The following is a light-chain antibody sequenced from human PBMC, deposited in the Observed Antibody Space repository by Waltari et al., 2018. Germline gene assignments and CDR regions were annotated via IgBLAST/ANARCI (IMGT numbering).Light chain of an antibody. Sequence: IVVTQSPAALSLSPGERATLSCRASQTISTYLAWYQQKPGQAPRLLIYDASKRAPAIPVRFSGSGYGTDFTLTINSLEPEDFAVYYCQQRFTWPPFTFGGGTKIEI. CDR1: QTISTY. J-gene: IGKJ4*01. CDR3: QQRFTWPPFT. V-gene: IGKV3-11*01. CDR2: DAS.